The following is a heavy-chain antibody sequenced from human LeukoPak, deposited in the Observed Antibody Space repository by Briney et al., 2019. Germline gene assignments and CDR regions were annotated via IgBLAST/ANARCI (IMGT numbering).Heavy chain of an antibody. CDR2: IKQDGSEK. J-gene: IGHJ4*02. V-gene: IGHV3-7*01. CDR3: ARDRLYGPPDY. Sequence: GGSLRLSCAASGFIFSSYWMSWVRQAPGKGLEWVANIKQDGSEKYYVDSVKGRFTISRDNAKHSLYLQMNSLRAENTAVYYCARDRLYGPPDYWGQGTLVTVSS. CDR1: GFIFSSYW. D-gene: IGHD4-17*01.